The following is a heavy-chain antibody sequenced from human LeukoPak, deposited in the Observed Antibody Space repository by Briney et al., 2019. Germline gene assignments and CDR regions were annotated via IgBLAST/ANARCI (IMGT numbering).Heavy chain of an antibody. CDR1: GFIFSSYS. D-gene: IGHD3-16*01. CDR2: LSFVTTYI. Sequence: GGSLRLSCAASGFIFSSYSMNWVRQAPGKGLEWVSSLSFVTTYIYYADSAKGRFTISRDNAKNSLYLQMNSLRAEDTAVYYCTRAADHHGGFDYWGPGTLVTVSS. CDR3: TRAADHHGGFDY. V-gene: IGHV3-21*01. J-gene: IGHJ4*02.